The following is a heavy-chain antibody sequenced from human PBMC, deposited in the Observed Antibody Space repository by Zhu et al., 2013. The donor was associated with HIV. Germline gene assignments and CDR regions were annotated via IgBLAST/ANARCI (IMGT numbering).Heavy chain of an antibody. D-gene: IGHD6-13*01. CDR3: AGGTAALPYGMDV. Sequence: QVQLVQSGAEVKKPGSSVKVSCKASGGTSSSYSLAWVRQAPGQGLEYMGRIIPLLHITNYAQSFQGRVTITADKSTSTTYMELSFLRSGDTAVYYCAGGTAALPYGMDVWGQGTTVTVSS. CDR1: GGTSSSYS. V-gene: IGHV1-69*09. J-gene: IGHJ6*02. CDR2: IIPLLHIT.